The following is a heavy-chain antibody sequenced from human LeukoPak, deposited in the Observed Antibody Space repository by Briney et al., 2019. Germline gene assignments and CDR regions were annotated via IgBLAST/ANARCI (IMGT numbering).Heavy chain of an antibody. CDR2: ISAYNGNT. V-gene: IGHV1-18*01. CDR1: GYTFTSYG. J-gene: IGHJ6*02. D-gene: IGHD4-17*01. Sequence: ASVNVSCKASGYTFTSYGISWVRQAPGQGLEWMGWISAYNGNTNYAQKLQGRVTMTTDTSASTAYMELSSLRSEDTAVYYCARTVTVTTLPYYYYGMDVWGQGTTVTVSS. CDR3: ARTVTVTTLPYYYYGMDV.